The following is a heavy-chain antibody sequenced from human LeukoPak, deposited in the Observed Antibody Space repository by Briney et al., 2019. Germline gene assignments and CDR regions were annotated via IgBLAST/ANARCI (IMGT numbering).Heavy chain of an antibody. Sequence: GGSLRLSCAASGFTFSNYAMSWVRQAPGKGLEWVSTITGGGGSTYYADSVKGRLTISRDDFKNTLYLQMSSLRDEDTAAYYCTTYSRSLDYWGQGTLVTVSS. J-gene: IGHJ4*02. CDR2: ITGGGGST. CDR1: GFTFSNYA. CDR3: TTYSRSLDY. V-gene: IGHV3-23*01. D-gene: IGHD1-26*01.